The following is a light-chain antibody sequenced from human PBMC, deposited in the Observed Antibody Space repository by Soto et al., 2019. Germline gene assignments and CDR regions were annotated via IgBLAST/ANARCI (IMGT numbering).Light chain of an antibody. J-gene: IGKJ5*01. CDR1: QSVTSY. CDR2: DAS. CDR3: QQRSSWIA. V-gene: IGKV3-11*01. Sequence: EIVLTQSPATLSLFPGERATLSCRASQSVTSYLAWYQQKPGQAPRLLIYDASNRATGIPARFSGSGSATDFTLTISSLEPEDFAVYYCQQRSSWIAFGQGTRLEI.